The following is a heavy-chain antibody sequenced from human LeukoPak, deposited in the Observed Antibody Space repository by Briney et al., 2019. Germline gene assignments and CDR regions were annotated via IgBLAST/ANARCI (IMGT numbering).Heavy chain of an antibody. CDR1: GYSISSGYY. D-gene: IGHD6-25*01. V-gene: IGHV4-38-2*02. Sequence: PSETLFLTCTVSGYSISSGYYWGWIRQPPGKGLEWIGSIYHSGSTYYNPSLKSRVTISVDTSKNQFSLKLSSVTAADTAVYYCAREPLAAGGYYYYYYMDVWGKGTTVTVSS. J-gene: IGHJ6*03. CDR2: IYHSGST. CDR3: AREPLAAGGYYYYYYMDV.